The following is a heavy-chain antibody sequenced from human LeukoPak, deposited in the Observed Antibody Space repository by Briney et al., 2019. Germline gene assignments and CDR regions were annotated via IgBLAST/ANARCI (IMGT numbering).Heavy chain of an antibody. V-gene: IGHV4-59*01. J-gene: IGHJ6*02. CDR3: ARYSNYYYGMDV. CDR1: GGSISSYY. D-gene: IGHD4-11*01. Sequence: SEALSLTCTVSGGSISSYYWSWIRQPPGKGLEWIGYIYYSGSTNYNPSFKSRVTISVDTSKNQFSLKLSSVTAADTAVYYCARYSNYYYGMDVWGQGTTVTVSS. CDR2: IYYSGST.